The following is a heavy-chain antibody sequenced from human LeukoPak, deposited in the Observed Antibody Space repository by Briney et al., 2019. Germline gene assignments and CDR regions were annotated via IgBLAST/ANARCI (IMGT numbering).Heavy chain of an antibody. Sequence: GASVNVCCKASGYTFTSYYMHWVRQAPGQGLEWMGIINPSGGSTSYAQKFQGRVTMTRDTSTSTVYMELSSLRSDDTAVYYCARDLTPPHCTSISCPRGGWFDPWGQGTLVTVSS. CDR1: GYTFTSYY. J-gene: IGHJ5*02. CDR3: ARDLTPPHCTSISCPRGGWFDP. CDR2: INPSGGST. V-gene: IGHV1-46*01. D-gene: IGHD2-2*01.